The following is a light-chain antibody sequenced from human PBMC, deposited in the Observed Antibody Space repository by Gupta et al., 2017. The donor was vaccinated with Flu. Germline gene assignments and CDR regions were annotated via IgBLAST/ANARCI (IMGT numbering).Light chain of an antibody. CDR3: QQYRDLPLT. Sequence: PSSLSASVGDRVTITCQASQDISKSLNWSQQKPGKAPNLLIYDASNLETGVPSRFSGSGSGTDFTFTISSLQPEDVATYYCQQYRDLPLTFGGGTKVEI. CDR1: QDISKS. CDR2: DAS. J-gene: IGKJ4*01. V-gene: IGKV1-33*01.